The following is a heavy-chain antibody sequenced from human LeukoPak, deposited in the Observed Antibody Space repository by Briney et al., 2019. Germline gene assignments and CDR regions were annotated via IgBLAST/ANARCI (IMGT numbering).Heavy chain of an antibody. D-gene: IGHD3-3*01. V-gene: IGHV3-21*01. J-gene: IGHJ3*02. Sequence: GGSLRLSCAASGFTFSSYSMNWVRQAPGKGLEWVSSISSSSSYIYYADSVKGRFTISRDNAKNSLYLQMNSLRAEDTAVYYCARGVRFLEWPGVVFDIWGQGTMVTVSS. CDR3: ARGVRFLEWPGVVFDI. CDR2: ISSSSSYI. CDR1: GFTFSSYS.